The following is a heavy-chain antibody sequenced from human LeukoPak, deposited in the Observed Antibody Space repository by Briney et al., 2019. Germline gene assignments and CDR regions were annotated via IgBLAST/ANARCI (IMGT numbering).Heavy chain of an antibody. CDR2: IFYSGST. D-gene: IGHD5-18*01. CDR3: ARSLDTAMVTFNY. V-gene: IGHV4-61*01. Sequence: SETLSLTCTVSGGSISSSSHYWNWIRRPPGRGLEWIGYIFYSGSTNYNPSLKSRVTISVDTSKNQFSLNLSSVTAADTAVYYCARSLDTAMVTFNYWGQGTLVTVSS. CDR1: GGSISSSSHY. J-gene: IGHJ4*02.